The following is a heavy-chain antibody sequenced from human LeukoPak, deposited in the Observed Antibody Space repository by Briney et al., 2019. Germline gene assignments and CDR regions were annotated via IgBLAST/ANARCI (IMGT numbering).Heavy chain of an antibody. V-gene: IGHV1-2*02. D-gene: IGHD2-15*01. Sequence: ASVKVSCKASGYTFTSYYMHWVRQAPGQGLEWMGWINPNSGGTNYAQKFQGRVTMTRDTSMSTAYMELSRLRSDDTAVYYCAREMAGYCSGGSCSDLDYWGQGTLVTVSS. CDR3: AREMAGYCSGGSCSDLDY. CDR2: INPNSGGT. J-gene: IGHJ4*02. CDR1: GYTFTSYY.